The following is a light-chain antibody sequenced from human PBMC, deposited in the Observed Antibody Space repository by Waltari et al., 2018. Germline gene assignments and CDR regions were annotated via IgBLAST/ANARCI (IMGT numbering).Light chain of an antibody. V-gene: IGKV1-12*01. CDR3: QQVNSFPRT. Sequence: DIQMTQSPSSVSASVGDRVTLTCRASQGISSRLAWYQQKPGKAPKLLLYDASSLLSGVPSRFSGSGSGTDFTLTIRSLQPEDFATYYCQQVNSFPRTFGQGTKVEVK. CDR2: DAS. J-gene: IGKJ1*01. CDR1: QGISSR.